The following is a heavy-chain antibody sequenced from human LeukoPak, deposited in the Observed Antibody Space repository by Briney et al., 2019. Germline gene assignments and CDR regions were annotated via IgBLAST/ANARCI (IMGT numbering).Heavy chain of an antibody. CDR1: GFTFDDYA. J-gene: IGHJ5*02. D-gene: IGHD1-26*01. V-gene: IGHV3-9*01. Sequence: GGSLRLSCAASGFTFDDYAMHWVRQAPGKGLEWVSGISWNSGSIGYADSVKGRFTISRDNAKNSLYLQMNSLRAEDTALYYCAKDYSGSYYAPFDPWGQGTLVTVPS. CDR2: ISWNSGSI. CDR3: AKDYSGSYYAPFDP.